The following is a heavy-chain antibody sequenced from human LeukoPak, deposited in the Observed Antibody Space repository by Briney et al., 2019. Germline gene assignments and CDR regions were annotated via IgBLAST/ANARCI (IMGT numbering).Heavy chain of an antibody. D-gene: IGHD3-3*01. Sequence: SETLSLTCTVSGGSISSSSYYWGWIRQPPGKGLEWIGSIYYSGSTYYNPSLKSRVTISVDTSKNQFSLKLSSVTAADTAVYYCARDYDFWSGYYDYYYMDVWGKGTTATVSS. CDR1: GGSISSSSYY. CDR2: IYYSGST. J-gene: IGHJ6*03. V-gene: IGHV4-39*07. CDR3: ARDYDFWSGYYDYYYMDV.